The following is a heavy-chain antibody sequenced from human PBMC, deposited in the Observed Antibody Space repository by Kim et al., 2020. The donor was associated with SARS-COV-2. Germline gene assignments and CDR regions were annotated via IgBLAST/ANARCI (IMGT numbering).Heavy chain of an antibody. D-gene: IGHD3-9*01. CDR1: GGSISSGGYY. CDR2: IYYSGST. V-gene: IGHV4-31*03. CDR3: ARARSFKVLRYFDRAYYFDY. J-gene: IGHJ4*02. Sequence: TLSLTCTVSGGSISSGGYYWSWIRQHPGKGLEWIGYIYYSGSTYYNPSLKSRVTISVDTSKNQFSLKLSSVTAADTAVYYCARARSFKVLRYFDRAYYFDYWGQGTLVTVSS.